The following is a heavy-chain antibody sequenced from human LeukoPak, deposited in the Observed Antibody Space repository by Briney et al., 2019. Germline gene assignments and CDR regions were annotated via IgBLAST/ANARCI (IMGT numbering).Heavy chain of an antibody. CDR1: GGSISTYY. Sequence: SETLSLTCTVSGGSISTYYWSWIRQPPGKRLEWIGYIHYSGSTNYNPSLTSRVAISPDTSKNQFSLKLTSVTAADTAVYYCARDRYFSEWGQGTLVTVSS. CDR3: ARDRYFSE. V-gene: IGHV4-59*01. CDR2: IHYSGST. J-gene: IGHJ4*02. D-gene: IGHD2/OR15-2a*01.